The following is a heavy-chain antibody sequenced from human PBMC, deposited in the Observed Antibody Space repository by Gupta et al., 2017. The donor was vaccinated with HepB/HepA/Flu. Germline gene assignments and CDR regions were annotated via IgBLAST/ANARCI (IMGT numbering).Heavy chain of an antibody. CDR3: ARGNASGYQPPDC. CDR1: SGPVSSVGSY. V-gene: IGHV4-31*03. CDR2: ICYSGST. D-gene: IGHD3-3*01. Sequence: QVQLQESGPGLVKPSQTLSLTCTVSSGPVSSVGSYWSWIRQHPGKGLEWVGYICYSGSTSYNPSLKSRVAISLDTSKNQFSLTLSSVTAADTAVYYCARGNASGYQPPDCWGQGTLVTVSS. J-gene: IGHJ4*02.